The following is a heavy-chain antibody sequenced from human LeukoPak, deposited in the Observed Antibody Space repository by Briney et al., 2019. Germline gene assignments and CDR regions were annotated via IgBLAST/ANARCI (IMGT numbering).Heavy chain of an antibody. Sequence: SVKVSCKASGGTFSSYAISWVRQAPGQGLEWMGGIIPIFGTANYAQKFQGRVTMTRDTSTSTAYMELSSLRSGDTALYYCARGGSEQLSPPFDSWGQGTLVTVSS. D-gene: IGHD3-10*01. CDR1: GGTFSSYA. CDR3: ARGGSEQLSPPFDS. V-gene: IGHV1-69*05. CDR2: IIPIFGTA. J-gene: IGHJ4*02.